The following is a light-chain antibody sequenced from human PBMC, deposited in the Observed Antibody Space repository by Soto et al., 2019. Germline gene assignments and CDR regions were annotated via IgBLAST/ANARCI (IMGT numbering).Light chain of an antibody. CDR3: LHVDSFPIS. J-gene: IGKJ5*01. Sequence: DIQMTQSPSSVSASVGDTVTITCRASRNIFRYLVWYQQLPGKAPKLLIYAAYTLHSRVPPRFSGSGSGTDFTLTISSLQAEDFATYLSLHVDSFPISFGQGTRLEI. CDR2: AAY. V-gene: IGKV1-12*01. CDR1: RNIFRY.